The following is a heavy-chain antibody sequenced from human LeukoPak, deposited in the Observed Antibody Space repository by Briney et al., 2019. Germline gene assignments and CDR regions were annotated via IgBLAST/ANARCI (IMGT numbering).Heavy chain of an antibody. D-gene: IGHD6-19*01. Sequence: GGSLRLSCAASGFTFSSYGMHWVRQAPGKGLEWVAVISYDGSNKYYADSVKGRFTISRDNSKNTLYLQMNSLRAEDTAVYYCAKDQGLEQWLVSYFDYWGQGTLVTVSS. J-gene: IGHJ4*02. CDR3: AKDQGLEQWLVSYFDY. CDR1: GFTFSSYG. CDR2: ISYDGSNK. V-gene: IGHV3-30*18.